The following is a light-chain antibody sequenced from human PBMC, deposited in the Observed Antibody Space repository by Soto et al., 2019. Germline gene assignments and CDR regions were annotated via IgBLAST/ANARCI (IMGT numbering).Light chain of an antibody. CDR2: DAS. CDR1: QSVSSN. Sequence: EIVITQPPDTLPVSPGERATLSCRASQSVSSNLAWYQQKPGQAPRLLIYDASTRATGIPARFSGSGSATEFTLTISSLQPEDFAVYYCQQYGGSPVTFGQGTRLEIK. V-gene: IGKV3-15*01. CDR3: QQYGGSPVT. J-gene: IGKJ5*01.